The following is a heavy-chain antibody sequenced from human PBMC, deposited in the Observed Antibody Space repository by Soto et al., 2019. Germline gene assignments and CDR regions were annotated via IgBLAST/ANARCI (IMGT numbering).Heavy chain of an antibody. D-gene: IGHD2-15*01. CDR2: ISAYNGNT. CDR3: AREPTVVAYPDDMYNWFDP. Sequence: QVQLVQSGAEVKKPGASVKVSCKASGYTFTSYGISWVRQAPGQGLEWMGWISAYNGNTNYAQKLQGRVTMTTDTSTSTAYMELRSLRSDDTAVYYCAREPTVVAYPDDMYNWFDPWGQGTLVTVSS. V-gene: IGHV1-18*01. CDR1: GYTFTSYG. J-gene: IGHJ5*02.